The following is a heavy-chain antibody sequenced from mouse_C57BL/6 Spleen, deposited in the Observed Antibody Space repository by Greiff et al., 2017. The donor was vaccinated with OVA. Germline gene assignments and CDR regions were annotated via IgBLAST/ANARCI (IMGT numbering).Heavy chain of an antibody. CDR3: SPTAQATYSWFAY. CDR2: IDPDDGDT. CDR1: GFNFNDYY. J-gene: IGHJ3*01. D-gene: IGHD3-2*02. V-gene: IGHV14-1*01. Sequence: EVQLQQSGAELVRPGASVKLSCTASGFNFNDYYMHWVKQRPEQGLEWIGRIDPDDGDTEYAPKFQGKVTMTADTSSNTAYLQLSRLTSEDTADYSCSPTAQATYSWFAYWGQGTLVTVSA.